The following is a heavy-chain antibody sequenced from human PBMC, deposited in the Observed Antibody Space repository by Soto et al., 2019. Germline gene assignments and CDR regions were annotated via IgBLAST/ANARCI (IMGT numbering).Heavy chain of an antibody. D-gene: IGHD2-15*01. CDR1: GDSISNVDYF. Sequence: PSETLSLTCSLSGDSISNVDYFWAWIRQSPSQSLEYIGYIYKSTTTYYNPSFESRVAISLDTSKSQFSLTVTSVTAADTAVYFCARGRYCLTGRCFPNWFDSWGQGTLVTVSS. V-gene: IGHV4-30-4*01. J-gene: IGHJ5*01. CDR2: IYKSTTT. CDR3: ARGRYCLTGRCFPNWFDS.